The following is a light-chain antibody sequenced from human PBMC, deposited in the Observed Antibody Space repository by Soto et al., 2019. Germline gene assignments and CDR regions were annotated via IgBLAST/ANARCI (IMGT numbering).Light chain of an antibody. CDR1: QSVSNN. V-gene: IGKV3-15*01. J-gene: IGKJ1*01. CDR2: FAS. CDR3: QQYFSWPRGT. Sequence: EIVLTQSPGTLSLSPGERATLSCRASQSVSNNYLAWYQQKPGQAPRLLIFFASTRVTGIPARFSGSGSGTEFTLTINSLQSEDFAVYYCQQYFSWPRGTFGQGTKVDIK.